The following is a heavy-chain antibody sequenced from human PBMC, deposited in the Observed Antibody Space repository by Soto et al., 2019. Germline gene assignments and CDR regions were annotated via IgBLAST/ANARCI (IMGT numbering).Heavy chain of an antibody. CDR2: VSAGGDMT. CDR3: ARGDRGGSGSTASYYYSGFDV. D-gene: IGHD3-10*01. CDR1: GFTFNSYA. J-gene: IGHJ6*02. Sequence: DVQVLESGGDLVQPGGSLRLSCAASGFTFNSYAMSWVRQAPGKGLEWVSSVSAGGDMTYYSDSVKGRFTISRDNSNNALFLQMNSLRIEDTALYYCARGDRGGSGSTASYYYSGFDVWGQGTTVTVS. V-gene: IGHV3-23*01.